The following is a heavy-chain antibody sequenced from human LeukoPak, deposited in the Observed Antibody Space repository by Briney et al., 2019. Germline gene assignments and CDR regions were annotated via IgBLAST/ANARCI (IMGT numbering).Heavy chain of an antibody. V-gene: IGHV4-39*01. J-gene: IGHJ4*02. CDR2: IYYSGST. Sequence: SETLSLTCTVSGGSISSSSYYWGWIRQPPGKGLEWIGSIYYSGSTYYNPPLKSRVTISVDTSKNQFSLKLSSVTAADTAVYYCARLGGNRLGHFDCWGQGTLVTVSS. CDR1: GGSISSSSYY. CDR3: ARLGGNRLGHFDC. D-gene: IGHD3-16*01.